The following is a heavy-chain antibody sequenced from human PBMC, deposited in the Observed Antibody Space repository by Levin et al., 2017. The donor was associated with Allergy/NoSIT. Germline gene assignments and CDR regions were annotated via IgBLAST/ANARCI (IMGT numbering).Heavy chain of an antibody. CDR3: ASEAVGFFPTRTYSFDY. CDR2: ISYDESDK. V-gene: IGHV3-30*03. J-gene: IGHJ3*01. D-gene: IGHD2-21*01. CDR1: GFSFRSFG. Sequence: PGGSLRLSCAASGFSFRSFGMHWVRQAPGKGLEWVAVISYDESDKFYADSVKGRFTISRDNTKNTLYLQMNSLRSEDAAVYYCASEAVGFFPTRTYSFDYWGQGTMVRVSS.